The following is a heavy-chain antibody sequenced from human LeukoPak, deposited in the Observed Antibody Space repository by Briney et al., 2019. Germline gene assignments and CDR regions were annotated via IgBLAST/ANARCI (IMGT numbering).Heavy chain of an antibody. CDR3: ARSFDNYYYYHMDV. CDR1: GFTFSSYS. V-gene: IGHV3-21*06. CDR2: ISSSSSYI. Sequence: GGSLRLSCVASGFTFSSYSMNWVRQAPGKGLEWVSSISSSSSYIYYADSVKGRFTSSRDNAKNSLYLQMNSLRAEDTAVYYCARSFDNYYYYHMDVRGKGTTVTVSS. D-gene: IGHD3-16*01. J-gene: IGHJ6*04.